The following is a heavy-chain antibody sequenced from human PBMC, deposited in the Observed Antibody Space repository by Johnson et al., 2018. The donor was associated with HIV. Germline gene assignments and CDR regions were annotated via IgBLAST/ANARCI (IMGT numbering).Heavy chain of an antibody. CDR2: ISYDGSNK. J-gene: IGHJ3*02. V-gene: IGHV3-30*18. CDR3: AKDKSNAFDI. Sequence: QVRLVESGGGVVQPGRSLRLSCAASGFTFSSYGMHWVRQAPGKGLEWVAVISYDGSNKYYADSVKGRFTISRDNSKNTLYLQMNSLRAEDTAVYYCAKDKSNAFDIWGQGTMVTVSS. CDR1: GFTFSSYG.